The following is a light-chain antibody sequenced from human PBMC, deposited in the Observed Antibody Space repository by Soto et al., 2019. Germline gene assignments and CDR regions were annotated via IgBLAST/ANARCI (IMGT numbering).Light chain of an antibody. CDR3: QQFGSSPGFT. V-gene: IGKV3-20*01. Sequence: EIVLTQSPGTLSLSPGERATLSCRASQSINSRYLAWYQQKPGQAPRLLIYGASSRATGIPDRFSGSGSGTAFTITISRLEPEDFAVHYCQQFGSSPGFTFGPGTKVDIK. J-gene: IGKJ3*01. CDR2: GAS. CDR1: QSINSRY.